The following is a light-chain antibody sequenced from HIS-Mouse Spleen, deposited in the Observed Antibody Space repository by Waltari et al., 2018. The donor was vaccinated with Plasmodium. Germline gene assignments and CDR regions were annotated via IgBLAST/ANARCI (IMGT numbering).Light chain of an antibody. CDR2: EGS. J-gene: IGLJ2*01. CDR3: CSYAGSSTFVV. Sequence: QSALTQPASVSGSPGQSITISCTGTSSDVGSYNLVSWYQQHPGKAPKLMIDEGSKRTSGVPNRFSGSKSGNTASLTISGLQAEDEADYYCCSYAGSSTFVVFGGGTKLTVL. V-gene: IGLV2-23*03. CDR1: SSDVGSYNL.